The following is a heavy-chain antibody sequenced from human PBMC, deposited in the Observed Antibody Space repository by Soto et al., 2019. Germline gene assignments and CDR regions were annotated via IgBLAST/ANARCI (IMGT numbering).Heavy chain of an antibody. Sequence: PSETLSLTCTVSGDSISSGDYYWSWIRQPPXKGLQWIGYIYYSGSTYYNPSLESRVSLSVDTSKNQFSLNLSSVTAADTAVYYCARGGPYDFWSGAPVFNWFDPWGQGTLVTVSS. CDR1: GDSISSGDYY. CDR2: IYYSGST. J-gene: IGHJ5*01. CDR3: ARGGPYDFWSGAPVFNWFDP. V-gene: IGHV4-30-4*01. D-gene: IGHD3-3*01.